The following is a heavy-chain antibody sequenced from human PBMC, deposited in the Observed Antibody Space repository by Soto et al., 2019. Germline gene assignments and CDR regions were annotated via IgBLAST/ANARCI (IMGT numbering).Heavy chain of an antibody. CDR3: AHRRYIAAHRVATYYYYGMDV. J-gene: IGHJ6*02. Sequence: QITLKESGPTLVKPTQTLTLTCTFSGFSLSTSGVGVGWIRQPPGKALEWLVLIYWDDDKRYSPSLKSRLTITKATSKKQVVLTMTNMDTVDTATYYCAHRRYIAAHRVATYYYYGMDVWGQGTTVTVSS. D-gene: IGHD6-6*01. V-gene: IGHV2-5*02. CDR1: GFSLSTSGVG. CDR2: IYWDDDK.